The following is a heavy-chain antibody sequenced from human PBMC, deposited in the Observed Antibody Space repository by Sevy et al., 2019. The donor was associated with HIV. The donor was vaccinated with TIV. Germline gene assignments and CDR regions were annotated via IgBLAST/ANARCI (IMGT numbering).Heavy chain of an antibody. CDR2: TATDTGDT. CDR1: GYTFNRHG. CDR3: ARDHAGCVEFYFDH. J-gene: IGHJ4*02. Sequence: ASVKVSCKASGYTFNRHGSHWVRQAPAQGLEWMGWTATDTGDTRYSQKFQGRLTITTDTSASTLYMELSSLTSEDTAVYYCARDHAGCVEFYFDHWGQGTLVTVSS. V-gene: IGHV1-3*04.